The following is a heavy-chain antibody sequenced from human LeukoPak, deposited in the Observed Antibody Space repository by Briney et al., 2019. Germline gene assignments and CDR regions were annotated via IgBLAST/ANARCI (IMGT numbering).Heavy chain of an antibody. CDR2: LTGYGGA. D-gene: IGHD6-13*01. J-gene: IGHJ5*02. CDR1: GLSLTNYA. Sequence: VGSLRLSCEASGLSLTNYAMMWVRQAPGKGLQWISTLTGYGGAYYADSGEGRFIISRDISKNTMFLQMYSLRAEDTAVYYCAKGAAAGKVDWFDPWGQGTLVTVSS. CDR3: AKGAAAGKVDWFDP. V-gene: IGHV3-23*01.